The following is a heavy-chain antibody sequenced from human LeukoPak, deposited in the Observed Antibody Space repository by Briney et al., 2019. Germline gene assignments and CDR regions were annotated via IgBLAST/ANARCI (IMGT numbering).Heavy chain of an antibody. CDR2: IIPIFGTA. J-gene: IGHJ6*03. V-gene: IGHV1-69*13. CDR3: AREMGAEVVVVPAAIPRGYYYMDV. Sequence: SVKVSCKASGGTFSSYAISWVRQAPGQGLEWMGGIIPIFGTANYAQKFQGRVTITADESTSTAYMELSSLRSEDTAVYYCAREMGAEVVVVPAAIPRGYYYMDVWGKGTTVTVSS. D-gene: IGHD2-2*02. CDR1: GGTFSSYA.